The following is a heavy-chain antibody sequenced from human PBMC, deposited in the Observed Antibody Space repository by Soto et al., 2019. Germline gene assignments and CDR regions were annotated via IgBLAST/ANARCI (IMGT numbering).Heavy chain of an antibody. Sequence: PGGSLRLSCAASGFTVGDSYLNWVRQAPGKGLEWVSVIYRSGSTYYADSVKGRFSISRDTSKNTLYLQMNSLRAEDTAVYYCARVQVTMVRGQLHYYYGMDVWGQGTTVTVSS. CDR2: IYRSGST. V-gene: IGHV3-53*01. CDR3: ARVQVTMVRGQLHYYYGMDV. CDR1: GFTVGDSY. D-gene: IGHD3-10*01. J-gene: IGHJ6*02.